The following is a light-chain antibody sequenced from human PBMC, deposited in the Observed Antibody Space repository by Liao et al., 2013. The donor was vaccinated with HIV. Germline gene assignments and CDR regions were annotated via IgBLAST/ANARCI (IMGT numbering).Light chain of an antibody. CDR3: QVWESASDLGL. J-gene: IGLJ3*02. V-gene: IGLV3-1*01. CDR2: SDG. CDR1: KLGDKY. Sequence: SYELTQPPSVSVSPGQTASITCSGDKLGDKYACWYQQRPGQAPVLVIYSDGDRPSGIPGRYSGSNSGNTATLTISTVEAGDEANYYCQVWESASDLGLFGGGTKLTVL.